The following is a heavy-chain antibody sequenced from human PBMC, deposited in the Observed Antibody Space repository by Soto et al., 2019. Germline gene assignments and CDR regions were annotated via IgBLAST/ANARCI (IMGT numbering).Heavy chain of an antibody. CDR3: ARCLKDDFWSGYGRKTYYFDY. D-gene: IGHD3-3*01. V-gene: IGHV1-8*01. CDR1: GYTFTSYD. CDR2: MNPNSGNT. Sequence: ASVKVSCKASGYTFTSYDINWVRQATGQGLEWMGWMNPNSGNTGYAQKFQGRVTMTRNTSISTAYMELSSLRSEDTAVYYCARCLKDDFWSGYGRKTYYFDYWGQGTLVTVSS. J-gene: IGHJ4*02.